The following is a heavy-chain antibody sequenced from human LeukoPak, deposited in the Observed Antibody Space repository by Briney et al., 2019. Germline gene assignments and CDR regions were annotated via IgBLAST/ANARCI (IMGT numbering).Heavy chain of an antibody. CDR3: ARGVSKGIAAAGESDY. V-gene: IGHV4-34*01. Sequence: SETLSLTCAVYGWSFSGYYWSWIRQPPGKGLDWIGEINPSGSTNYNPSLKSRVTISVDTSKNQFSLKLSSVTAADTAVYYCARGVSKGIAAAGESDYWGQGTLGTVSS. D-gene: IGHD6-13*01. CDR1: GWSFSGYY. J-gene: IGHJ4*02. CDR2: INPSGST.